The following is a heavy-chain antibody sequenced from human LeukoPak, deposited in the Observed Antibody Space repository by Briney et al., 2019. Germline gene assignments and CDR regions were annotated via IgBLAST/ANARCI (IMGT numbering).Heavy chain of an antibody. CDR3: ARQVCSSTSCYPYYYYGMDV. V-gene: IGHV4-59*01. J-gene: IGHJ6*02. Sequence: PSETLSLTCAVYGGSFSGYYWSWIRQPPGKGLEWIGYIYYSGSTNYNPSLKSRVTISVDTSKNQFSLKLSSVTAADTAVYYCARQVCSSTSCYPYYYYGMDVWGQGTTVTVSS. CDR1: GGSFSGYY. D-gene: IGHD2-2*01. CDR2: IYYSGST.